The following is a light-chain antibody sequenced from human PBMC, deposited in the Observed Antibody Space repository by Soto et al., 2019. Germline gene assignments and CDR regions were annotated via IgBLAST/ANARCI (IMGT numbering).Light chain of an antibody. V-gene: IGKV3-15*01. J-gene: IGKJ4*01. CDR2: GAS. Sequence: EIVLTQSPGTLSFSPGERATLSCRASQSVSSSYLAWYQQKPGQAPRLLIYGASTRATGIPARFSGSGSGTEFTLTISSLQSEDFAVYYCQQYNNWPPLTFGGGTTVDIK. CDR1: QSVSSSY. CDR3: QQYNNWPPLT.